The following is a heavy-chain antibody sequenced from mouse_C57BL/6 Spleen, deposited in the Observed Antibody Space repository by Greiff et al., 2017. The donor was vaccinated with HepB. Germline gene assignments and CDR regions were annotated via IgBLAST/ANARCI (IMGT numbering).Heavy chain of an antibody. Sequence: VKLKQPGAELVKPGASVKLSCKASGYTFTSYWMHWVKQRPGQGLEWIGMIHPNSGSTNYNEKFKSKATLTVDKSSSTAYMQLSSLTSEDSAVYYCARIYDYDYFDYWGQGTTLTVSS. D-gene: IGHD2-4*01. CDR2: IHPNSGST. J-gene: IGHJ2*01. V-gene: IGHV1-64*01. CDR1: GYTFTSYW. CDR3: ARIYDYDYFDY.